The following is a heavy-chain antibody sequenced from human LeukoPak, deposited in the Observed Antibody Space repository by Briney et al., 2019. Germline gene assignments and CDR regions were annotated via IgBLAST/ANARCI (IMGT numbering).Heavy chain of an antibody. CDR3: AKDREYQLLYPHY. CDR2: INPNSGGT. V-gene: IGHV1-2*04. J-gene: IGHJ4*02. Sequence: GASVKVSCKASGYTFTGYYMHWVRQAPGQGLEWMGWINPNSGGTNYAQKFQGWVTMTRDTSISTAYMELSRLRSDDTAVYYCAKDREYQLLYPHYWGQGTLVTVS. CDR1: GYTFTGYY. D-gene: IGHD2-2*02.